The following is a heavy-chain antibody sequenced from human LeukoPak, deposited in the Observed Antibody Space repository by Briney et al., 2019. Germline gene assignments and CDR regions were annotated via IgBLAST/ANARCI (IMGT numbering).Heavy chain of an antibody. Sequence: SETLSLTCTVSGYSISSGYYWGWIRQPPGKGLEWIGSIYHSGSTYYNPSLKSRVTISVDTSKNQFSLKLSSVTAADTAVYYCAREESSSWYPYYYYMDVWAKGPRSPSP. D-gene: IGHD6-13*01. CDR1: GYSISSGYY. V-gene: IGHV4-38-2*02. CDR3: AREESSSWYPYYYYMDV. CDR2: IYHSGST. J-gene: IGHJ6*03.